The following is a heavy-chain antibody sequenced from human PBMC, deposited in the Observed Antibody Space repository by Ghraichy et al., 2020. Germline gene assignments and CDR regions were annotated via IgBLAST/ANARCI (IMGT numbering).Heavy chain of an antibody. CDR2: INGKGDNT. J-gene: IGHJ4*02. CDR3: AKEMFSSPRSAFHS. D-gene: IGHD6-13*01. V-gene: IGHV3-23*01. Sequence: GGSLRLSCAASGFTFISYSMSWVRQAPGKGLEWVSGINGKGDNTYYADSGKGRFTISRDSSTNTLYLQLHSLRAEDTAFYFCAKEMFSSPRSAFHSWGQGTLVTVSS. CDR1: GFTFISYS.